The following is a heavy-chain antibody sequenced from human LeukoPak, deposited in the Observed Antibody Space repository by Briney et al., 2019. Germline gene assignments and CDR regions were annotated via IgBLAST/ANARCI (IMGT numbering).Heavy chain of an antibody. CDR1: GFTFSSHG. Sequence: GRSLRLSCAASGFTFSSHGMHWVRQAPGKGLEWVAVIWYDGSNKYYADSVKGRFTISRDNSKNTLYLQMDSLRAEDTAVYYCARGPDYYDSSAAGFDYWGQGTLVTVSS. CDR3: ARGPDYYDSSAAGFDY. D-gene: IGHD3-22*01. V-gene: IGHV3-33*01. CDR2: IWYDGSNK. J-gene: IGHJ4*02.